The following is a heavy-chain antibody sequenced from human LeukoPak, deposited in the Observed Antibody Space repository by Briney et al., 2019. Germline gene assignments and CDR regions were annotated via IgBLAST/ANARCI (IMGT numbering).Heavy chain of an antibody. CDR1: GGSFTNYY. J-gene: IGHJ5*02. Sequence: SETLSLTCAVYGGSFTNYYWSWIRQPPGKGLEWIGSIYYRGSTYYNPSLKSRVAISVDTSKNQFSLKLSSVTAADTAVYYCARDSRSGWGNWFDPWGQGTLVTVSS. CDR2: IYYRGST. V-gene: IGHV4-34*01. D-gene: IGHD6-19*01. CDR3: ARDSRSGWGNWFDP.